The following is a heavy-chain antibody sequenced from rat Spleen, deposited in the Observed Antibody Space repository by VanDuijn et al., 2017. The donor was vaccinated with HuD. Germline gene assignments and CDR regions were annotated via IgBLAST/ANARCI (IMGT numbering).Heavy chain of an antibody. V-gene: IGHV5-46*01. CDR1: GFTFSSFP. J-gene: IGHJ2*01. D-gene: IGHD1-1*01. CDR3: ARVPLLQWPFFDY. CDR2: ISSSGDST. Sequence: EVQLVESGVGLVQPGRSMKLSCAASGFTFSSFPMAWVRQAPTKGLEWVAIISSSGDSTYYRDSVRGRFTISRDNAKSTLYLQMNSLRSEDTATYYCARVPLLQWPFFDYWGQGVMVTVSS.